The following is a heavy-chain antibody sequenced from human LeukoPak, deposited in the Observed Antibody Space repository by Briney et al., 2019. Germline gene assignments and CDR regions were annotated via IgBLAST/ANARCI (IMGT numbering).Heavy chain of an antibody. Sequence: SETLSLTCTVSGGSISSGSYSWNWIRQPAGKGLEWIGRMYSSGTTNYNPSLKSRVTISVDTSKNQFPLKLSSVTASDTAVYYCATSPVTTWWFDPWGQGTLVTVSS. CDR3: ATSPVTTWWFDP. CDR1: GGSISSGSYS. J-gene: IGHJ5*02. D-gene: IGHD4-17*01. V-gene: IGHV4-61*02. CDR2: MYSSGTT.